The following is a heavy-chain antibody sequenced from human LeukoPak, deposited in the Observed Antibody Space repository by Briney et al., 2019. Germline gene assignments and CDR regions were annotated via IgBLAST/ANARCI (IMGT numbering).Heavy chain of an antibody. V-gene: IGHV1-2*02. D-gene: IGHD2-2*01. CDR2: INPNSGGT. Sequence: ASVKVSCKASGYTFTGYYMHWVRQAPGQGLEWMGWINPNSGGTNYAQKFQGRVTMTRDTSISTAYMELSRLRSHDTAVYYCARVLVVPAAIGGWFDPWGQGTLVTVSS. J-gene: IGHJ5*02. CDR3: ARVLVVPAAIGGWFDP. CDR1: GYTFTGYY.